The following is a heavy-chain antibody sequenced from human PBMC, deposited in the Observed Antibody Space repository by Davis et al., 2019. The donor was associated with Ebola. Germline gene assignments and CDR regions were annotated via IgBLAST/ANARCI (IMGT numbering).Heavy chain of an antibody. CDR1: GFTFSSYE. J-gene: IGHJ6*02. CDR3: ASILSKYYYYYYYGMDV. Sequence: PGGSLRLSCAASGFTFSSYEMNWVCQAPGKGLEWVSYISSSGSTIYYADSVKGRFTISRDNAKNSLYLQMNSLRAEDTAVYYCASILSKYYYYYYYGMDVWGQGTTVTVSS. CDR2: ISSSGSTI. V-gene: IGHV3-48*03. D-gene: IGHD2/OR15-2a*01.